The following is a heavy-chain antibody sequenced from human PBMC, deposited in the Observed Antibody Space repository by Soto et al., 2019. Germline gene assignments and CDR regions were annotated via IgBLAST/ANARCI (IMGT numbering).Heavy chain of an antibody. V-gene: IGHV3-23*01. Sequence: EVQLLESGGGLVQPGGSLRLSCAASGFTFSSYAMSWVRQAPGKGLEWVSAISGSGGSTYYADSVKGRFTISRDNSKNTLYLQMNSLRAEDTAVYYCAKEVNDYGDSDDAFDIWGQGTMVTVSS. J-gene: IGHJ3*02. CDR3: AKEVNDYGDSDDAFDI. CDR1: GFTFSSYA. D-gene: IGHD4-17*01. CDR2: ISGSGGST.